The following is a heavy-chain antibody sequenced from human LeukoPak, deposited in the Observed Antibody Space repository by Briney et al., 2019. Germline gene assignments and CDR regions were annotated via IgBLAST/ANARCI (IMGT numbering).Heavy chain of an antibody. V-gene: IGHV3-30-3*01. CDR3: ARDPGSYPSNDAFDI. CDR2: ISYDGSNK. CDR1: GFTFSSYA. Sequence: GGSLGLSCAASGFTFSSYAMHWVRQAPGKGLEWVAVISYDGSNKYYADSVKGRFTISRDNSKNTLYLQMNSLRAEDTAVYYCARDPGSYPSNDAFDIWGQGTMVTVSS. J-gene: IGHJ3*02. D-gene: IGHD1-26*01.